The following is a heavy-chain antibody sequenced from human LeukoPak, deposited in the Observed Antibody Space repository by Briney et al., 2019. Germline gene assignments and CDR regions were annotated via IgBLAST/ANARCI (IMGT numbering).Heavy chain of an antibody. D-gene: IGHD2-2*01. CDR1: GGSFSGYY. V-gene: IGHV4-34*01. Sequence: SETLSLTCAVYGGSFSGYYWSWIRQPPGKGLEWIGEINHSGSTNCNPSLKSRVTISVDTSKNQFSLKLSSVTAADTAVYYCARGLGYCSSTSCYWAVYFDYWGQGTLVTVSS. CDR2: INHSGST. J-gene: IGHJ4*02. CDR3: ARGLGYCSSTSCYWAVYFDY.